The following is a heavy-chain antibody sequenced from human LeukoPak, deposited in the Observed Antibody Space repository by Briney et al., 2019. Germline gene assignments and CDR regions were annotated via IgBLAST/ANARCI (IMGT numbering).Heavy chain of an antibody. CDR1: GGSINSSSYY. J-gene: IGHJ5*02. CDR2: IYYSGST. CDR3: ARRVSSSWYTRWFDP. Sequence: SETLSLTCTVSGGSINSSSYYWGWIRQPPGKGLEWIGSIYYSGSTYYNPSLKSRVTISVDTSKNQFSLKLSSVTAADTAVYYCARRVSSSWYTRWFDPWGQGTLVTVSS. V-gene: IGHV4-39*01. D-gene: IGHD6-13*01.